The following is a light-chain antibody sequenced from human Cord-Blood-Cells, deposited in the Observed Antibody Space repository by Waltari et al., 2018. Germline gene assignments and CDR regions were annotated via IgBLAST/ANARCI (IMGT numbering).Light chain of an antibody. J-gene: IGKJ2*01. CDR3: QQSYSTPYT. V-gene: IGKV1-39*01. Sequence: DIQMTQSPSSLSASVGDRVTITCRASQSISSYLNWYQQKPVKAPKLLIYAASSLQSRVPSMFSGSGSGTDFTLTISSLQPEDFATYYGQQSYSTPYTFGQGTKLEIK. CDR2: AAS. CDR1: QSISSY.